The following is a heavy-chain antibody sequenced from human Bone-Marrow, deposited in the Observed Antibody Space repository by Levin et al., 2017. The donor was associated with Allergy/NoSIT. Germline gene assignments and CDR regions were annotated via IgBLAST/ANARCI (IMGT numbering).Heavy chain of an antibody. CDR1: GFTFNAYS. D-gene: IGHD3-10*01. J-gene: IGHJ4*02. Sequence: PAGGSLRLSCAASGFTFNAYSMNWVRQAPGKGLEWVSYIRTSGSPIYYADSVKGRFTISRDNAKNSLYLQIDRLRDEDTAVYYCAREDGGLFFGSGSLSVWGQGTLVTVSS. CDR2: IRTSGSPI. V-gene: IGHV3-48*02. CDR3: AREDGGLFFGSGSLSV.